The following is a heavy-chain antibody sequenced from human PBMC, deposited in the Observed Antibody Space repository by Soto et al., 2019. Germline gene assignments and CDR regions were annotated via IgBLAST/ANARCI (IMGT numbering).Heavy chain of an antibody. CDR1: GGSFSGYY. CDR3: ARGCRVRRFPTYYYYGMDV. CDR2: INHSGST. J-gene: IGHJ6*02. V-gene: IGHV4-34*01. Sequence: SETLSLTCAVYGGSFSGYYWSWIRQPPGKGLEWIGEINHSGSTNYNPSLKSRVTISVDTSKNQFSLKLSSVTAADTAVYYCARGCRVRRFPTYYYYGMDVWGQGTTVTVSS. D-gene: IGHD3-10*01.